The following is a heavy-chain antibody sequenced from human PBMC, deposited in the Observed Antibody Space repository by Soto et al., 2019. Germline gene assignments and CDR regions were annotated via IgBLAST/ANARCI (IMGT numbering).Heavy chain of an antibody. V-gene: IGHV1-69*13. J-gene: IGHJ4*02. CDR1: GGSFSTYG. CDR3: ARELDPYYGGNSLPLDY. Sequence: QVQLVQSGAEVKKPGSSVKVSCKASGGSFSTYGITWVRLAPGQGLEWMGGFIPKFGTTNYAQKFQGRVTITADESTNTAYMELNYLRSEDTAVYFCARELDPYYGGNSLPLDYWGQGTLVTVSS. D-gene: IGHD4-17*01. CDR2: FIPKFGTT.